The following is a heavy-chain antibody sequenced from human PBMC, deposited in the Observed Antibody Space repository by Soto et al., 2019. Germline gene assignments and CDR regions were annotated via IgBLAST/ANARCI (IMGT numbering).Heavy chain of an antibody. CDR2: IRSKAYGGTT. Sequence: PGGSLRLSCTASGFTFGDYAMSWFRQAPGKGLEWVGFIRSKAYGGTTEYAASVKGRFTISRDDSKSIAYLQMNSLKTEDTAVYYCTKCNSGWVYSGYDWQDSDYWGQGTLVTVSS. J-gene: IGHJ4*02. V-gene: IGHV3-49*03. CDR3: TKCNSGWVYSGYDWQDSDY. CDR1: GFTFGDYA. D-gene: IGHD5-12*01.